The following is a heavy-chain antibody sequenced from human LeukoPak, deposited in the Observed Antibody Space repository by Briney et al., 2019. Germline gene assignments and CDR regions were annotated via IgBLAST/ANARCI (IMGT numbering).Heavy chain of an antibody. J-gene: IGHJ5*02. CDR1: GGSISSYY. CDR3: ARDLAVVVVAAPGHNWSDP. Sequence: SETLSLTCTVSGGSISSYYWSWIRQPAGKGLEWIGRIYTSGSTNYNPSLKSRVTMSVDTSKNQFSLKLSSVTAADTAVYYCARDLAVVVVAAPGHNWSDPWGQGTLVTVSS. D-gene: IGHD2-15*01. V-gene: IGHV4-4*07. CDR2: IYTSGST.